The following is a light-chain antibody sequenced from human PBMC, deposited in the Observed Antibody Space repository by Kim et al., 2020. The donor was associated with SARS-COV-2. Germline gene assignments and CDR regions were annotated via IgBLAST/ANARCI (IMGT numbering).Light chain of an antibody. CDR2: NAN. J-gene: IGLJ3*02. V-gene: IGLV1-44*01. Sequence: GQKVTSSCSVISSTVGLHLLNWSQQLPGPAPKVFICNANQRPSGVPARYSGSRSGTSASLAISGLQSEDEADYYCATWDVSLNGWVFGGGTQLTVL. CDR3: ATWDVSLNGWV. CDR1: SSTVGLHL.